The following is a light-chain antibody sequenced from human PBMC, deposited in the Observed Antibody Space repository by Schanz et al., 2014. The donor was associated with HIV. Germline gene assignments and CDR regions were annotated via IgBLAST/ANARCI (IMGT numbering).Light chain of an antibody. Sequence: QSALTQPASVSGSPGQSITISCTGTSSDVGGYNYVSWYQHHPGKAPKLMIYDVTNRPSGVSNRFSGSKSGNTASLTISGLRPEDEADYYCNSYTRSGTHVFGPGTKLTVL. CDR1: SSDVGGYNY. CDR2: DVT. CDR3: NSYTRSGTHV. V-gene: IGLV2-14*03. J-gene: IGLJ1*01.